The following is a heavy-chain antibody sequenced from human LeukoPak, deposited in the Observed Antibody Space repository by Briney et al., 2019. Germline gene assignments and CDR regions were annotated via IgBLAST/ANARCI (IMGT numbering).Heavy chain of an antibody. CDR1: GFTFSSYW. V-gene: IGHV3-7*01. J-gene: IGHJ4*02. D-gene: IGHD5-24*01. CDR2: IKQDGSEK. CDR3: ASRDGYNYPPRDY. Sequence: GGSLRLSCAASGFTFSSYWMSWVRQAPGKGLEWVANIKQDGSEKYYVDSVKGRFTISRDNAKNSLYLQMNSLRAEDTAVYYCASRDGYNYPPRDYWGQGTLVTVSS.